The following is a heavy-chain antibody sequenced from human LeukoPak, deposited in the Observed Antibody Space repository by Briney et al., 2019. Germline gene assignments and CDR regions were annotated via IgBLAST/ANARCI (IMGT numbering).Heavy chain of an antibody. V-gene: IGHV3-30*02. CDR2: IRYDGSNQ. J-gene: IGHJ4*02. CDR1: GFTFSSYG. D-gene: IGHD4-23*01. Sequence: PGGSLRLSCAASGFTFSSYGIHWVRQAPGKGLEWVAFIRYDGSNQYYADSVKGRFTVSRDNAKNTLYLQMNSLRVEDTAVYYCARADYGGNSDFHYWGQGTLVTVSS. CDR3: ARADYGGNSDFHY.